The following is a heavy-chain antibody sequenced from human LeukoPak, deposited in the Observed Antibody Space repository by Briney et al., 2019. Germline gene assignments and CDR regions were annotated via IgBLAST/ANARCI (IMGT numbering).Heavy chain of an antibody. D-gene: IGHD2-15*01. CDR3: ARGVYCSGGSCYALLDY. CDR1: GGSISSSNW. CDR2: IYHSGST. J-gene: IGHJ4*02. Sequence: SETLSLTCAVSGGSISSSNWWSWVRQPPGKGLEWIGEIYHSGSTNYNPSLKSRVTISVDKSKNQFSLKLSSVTAADMAVYYCARGVYCSGGSCYALLDYWGQGTLVTVSS. V-gene: IGHV4-4*02.